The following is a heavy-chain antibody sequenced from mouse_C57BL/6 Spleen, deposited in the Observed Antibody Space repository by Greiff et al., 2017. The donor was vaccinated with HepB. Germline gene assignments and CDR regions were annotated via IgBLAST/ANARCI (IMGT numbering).Heavy chain of an antibody. CDR3: ARTTVRDWYFDV. V-gene: IGHV1-61*01. J-gene: IGHJ1*03. CDR2: IYPSDSET. D-gene: IGHD1-1*01. Sequence: QVQLQQPGAELVRPGSSVKLSCKASGYTFTSYWMDWVKQRPGQGLEWIGNIYPSDSETHYNQKFKDKATLTVDKSSSTAYMQLSSLTSEDSAVYYCARTTVRDWYFDVGGTGTTVTVSS. CDR1: GYTFTSYW.